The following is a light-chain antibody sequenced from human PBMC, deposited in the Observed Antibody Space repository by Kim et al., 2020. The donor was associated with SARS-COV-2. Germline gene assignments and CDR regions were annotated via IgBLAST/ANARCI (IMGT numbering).Light chain of an antibody. J-gene: IGKJ2*01. CDR2: WAS. Sequence: RATINCKSSQSVLYSSNNKNYLAWYQQKPGQPPKLLIYWASTRESGVPDRFSGSGSGTDFTLTISSLQAEDVAVYYCQQYYSPPPTFGQGTKLEI. CDR1: QSVLYSSNNKNY. CDR3: QQYYSPPPT. V-gene: IGKV4-1*01.